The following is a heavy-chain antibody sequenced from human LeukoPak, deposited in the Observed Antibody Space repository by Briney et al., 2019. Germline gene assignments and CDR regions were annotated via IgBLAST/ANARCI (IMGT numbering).Heavy chain of an antibody. Sequence: GGSLRLSCAASGFSFSSYSMNWVRQAPGKGLEWVSYISSSSSTIYYADSVKGRFTISRDNAKNSLYLQMNSLRGEDTAVYYCARAPHYYDFWSGYDTFDYWGQGTLVTVSS. J-gene: IGHJ4*02. CDR3: ARAPHYYDFWSGYDTFDY. V-gene: IGHV3-48*01. D-gene: IGHD3-3*01. CDR2: ISSSSSTI. CDR1: GFSFSSYS.